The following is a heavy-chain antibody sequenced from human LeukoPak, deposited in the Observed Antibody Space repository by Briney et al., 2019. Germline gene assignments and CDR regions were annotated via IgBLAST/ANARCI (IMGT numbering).Heavy chain of an antibody. CDR3: AGGGNWNDGDYFDY. J-gene: IGHJ4*02. V-gene: IGHV4-61*02. CDR2: IYTSGST. CDR1: GGSSSSGSYY. Sequence: PSQTLSLTSTVSGGSSSSGSYYWSWIRQPAGKGLEWIGRIYTSGSTNYNPSLKSRVTISVDTSKNQFSLKLSSVTAADTAVYYCAGGGNWNDGDYFDYWGQGTLVTVSS. D-gene: IGHD1-20*01.